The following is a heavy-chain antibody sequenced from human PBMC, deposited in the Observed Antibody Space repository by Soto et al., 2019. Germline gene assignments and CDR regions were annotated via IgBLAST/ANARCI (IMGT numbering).Heavy chain of an antibody. D-gene: IGHD3-10*01. Sequence: QVQLVQSGAEVKKPGSSVKVSCKASGDTFSFYTINWVRQAPGLGLEWVGRINPILSMSNYAQKFQGRVTMTADKSTSTAYMELRSLRSEATAMYYCATSYGSGYRAFDYWGQGALVTVSS. CDR2: INPILSMS. CDR3: ATSYGSGYRAFDY. V-gene: IGHV1-69*02. J-gene: IGHJ4*02. CDR1: GDTFSFYT.